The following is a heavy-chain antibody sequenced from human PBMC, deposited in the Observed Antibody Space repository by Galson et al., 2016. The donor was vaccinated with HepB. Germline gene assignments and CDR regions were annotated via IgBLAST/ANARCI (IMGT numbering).Heavy chain of an antibody. J-gene: IGHJ4*02. CDR3: ARADRRRETAMVDFDY. V-gene: IGHV1-69*06. CDR2: IIPIFGTA. Sequence: SVKVSCKAPGGTFSSYAISWVRQAPGQGLEWMGGIIPIFGTANYAQKFQGRVTITADKSTSTAYMELSSLRSEDTAVYYCARADRRRETAMVDFDYWGQGTQVTVSS. D-gene: IGHD5-18*01. CDR1: GGTFSSYA.